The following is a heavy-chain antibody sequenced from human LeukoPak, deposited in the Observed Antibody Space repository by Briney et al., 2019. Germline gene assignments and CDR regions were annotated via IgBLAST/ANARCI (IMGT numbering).Heavy chain of an antibody. V-gene: IGHV5-51*01. Sequence: GESLKISCKGSGYSFTSYWIGWVRQMPGKGLERMGIIYPGDSDTRYSPSFQGQVTISADKSISTAYLQWSSLKASDTAMYYCARSEELSLYYFDYWGQGTLVTVSS. CDR3: ARSEELSLYYFDY. J-gene: IGHJ4*02. CDR1: GYSFTSYW. D-gene: IGHD3-16*02. CDR2: IYPGDSDT.